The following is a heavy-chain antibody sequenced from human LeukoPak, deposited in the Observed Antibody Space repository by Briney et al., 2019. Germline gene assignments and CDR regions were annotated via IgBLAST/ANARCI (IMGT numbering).Heavy chain of an antibody. Sequence: GESLKISCKGSGYSFTSYWIGWVRQMPGKGLEWMGIIYSGDSDTRYSPSFQGQVTISADKSISTAYLQWSSLKASDTAMYYCARLPILTTGYSYGISYYFDYWGQGTLVTVSS. CDR1: GYSFTSYW. J-gene: IGHJ4*02. CDR2: IYSGDSDT. V-gene: IGHV5-51*01. D-gene: IGHD3-9*01. CDR3: ARLPILTTGYSYGISYYFDY.